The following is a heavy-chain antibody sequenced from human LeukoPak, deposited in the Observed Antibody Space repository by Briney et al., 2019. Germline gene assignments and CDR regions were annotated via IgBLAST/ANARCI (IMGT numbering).Heavy chain of an antibody. D-gene: IGHD3-10*01. CDR3: AKDSEWFGELWSSAYGMDV. Sequence: PGGSLRLSCAASGFTVSSNYMSWVRQAPGKGLEWVSVIYSGGSTYYADSVKGRFTISRDNSKNTLYLQMNSLRAEDTAVYYCAKDSEWFGELWSSAYGMDVWGQGTAVTVSS. CDR1: GFTVSSNY. V-gene: IGHV3-53*01. CDR2: IYSGGST. J-gene: IGHJ6*02.